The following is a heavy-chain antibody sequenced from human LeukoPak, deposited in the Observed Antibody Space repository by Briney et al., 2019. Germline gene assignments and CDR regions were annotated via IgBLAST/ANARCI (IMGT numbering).Heavy chain of an antibody. CDR3: ALGSRGVMTDWFDP. J-gene: IGHJ5*02. CDR2: IIPMFGTA. CDR1: GGTFNNYA. D-gene: IGHD3-10*01. V-gene: IGHV1-69*01. Sequence: SVKVSCKVSGGTFNNYAISWVRQAPGQGLEWMGGIIPMFGTANYAQKYQGRVTTTADESTSTAHIELSSLRSEDTAMYYCALGSRGVMTDWFDPWGQGTLVTVSS.